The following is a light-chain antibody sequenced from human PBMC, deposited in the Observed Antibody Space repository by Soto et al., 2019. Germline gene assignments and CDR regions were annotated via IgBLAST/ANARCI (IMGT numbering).Light chain of an antibody. J-gene: IGKJ1*01. CDR1: QSVSSN. Sequence: EVVMTQSPATLSVSPGERATLSCRASQSVSSNLAWYQHKPGQAPRLLISGASTRATGIPARFSGSGSGTEFTLTISSLQSEDFAVYYCQQYNNWPITFGQGTKVDI. CDR3: QQYNNWPIT. CDR2: GAS. V-gene: IGKV3-15*01.